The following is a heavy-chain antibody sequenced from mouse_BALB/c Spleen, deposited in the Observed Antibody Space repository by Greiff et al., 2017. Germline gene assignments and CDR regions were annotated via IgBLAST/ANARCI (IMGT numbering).Heavy chain of an antibody. J-gene: IGHJ4*01. CDR2: IYPGDGDT. V-gene: IGHV1-82*01. D-gene: IGHD1-1*01. CDR1: GYAFSSSW. Sequence: VQLQQSGPELVKPGASVKISCKASGYAFSSSWMNWVKQRPGQGLEWIGRIYPGDGDTNYNGKFKGKATLTADKSSSTAYMQLSSLTSVDSAVYFCARCPDYYGSSYYAMDYWGQGTSVTVSS. CDR3: ARCPDYYGSSYYAMDY.